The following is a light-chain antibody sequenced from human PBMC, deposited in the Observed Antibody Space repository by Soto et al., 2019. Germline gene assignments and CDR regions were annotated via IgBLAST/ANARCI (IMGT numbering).Light chain of an antibody. CDR2: DVX. CDR1: SSDXGGYNY. J-gene: IGLJ1*01. CDR3: SSYTSSSTLV. V-gene: IGLV2-14*01. Sequence: SALTQPASVSVSPGHSITISCTGTSSDXGGYNYVSWXPQHPGKAPKLIIYDVXXRPSGVSXXFSRSKSGNTASLNISGLQAEDEADYYCSSYTSSSTLVFGTGTKVT.